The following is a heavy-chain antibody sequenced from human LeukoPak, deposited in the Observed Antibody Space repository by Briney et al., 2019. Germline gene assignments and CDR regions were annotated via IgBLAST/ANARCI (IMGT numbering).Heavy chain of an antibody. J-gene: IGHJ4*02. Sequence: GGSLRLSCAASGFTFRTYWMHWVRQTPGQGLVWVSRINSDGSTTNYADSVKGRFTVSRDNAQNTLNLQMSSLRAEDTAVYYCARAGNYYFEYWGQGALVTVSS. CDR3: ARAGNYYFEY. CDR2: INSDGSTT. V-gene: IGHV3-74*01. CDR1: GFTFRTYW. D-gene: IGHD3-10*01.